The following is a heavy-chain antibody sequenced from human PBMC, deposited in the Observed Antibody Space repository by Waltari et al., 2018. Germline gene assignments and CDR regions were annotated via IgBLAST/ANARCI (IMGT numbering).Heavy chain of an antibody. J-gene: IGHJ6*03. Sequence: QLQLQESGPGLVKPSETLSLTCTVSGGSISSSSYYWGWIRQPPGKGLEWIGSIYYRGSTSSNPSLQSRVTISVYPSKNQFSLKVSFVTAADTAVYYCARVLPPGPALYYYYYMDVWGKGTTVTISS. V-gene: IGHV4-39*07. CDR3: ARVLPPGPALYYYYYMDV. D-gene: IGHD2-15*01. CDR1: GGSISSSSYY. CDR2: IYYRGST.